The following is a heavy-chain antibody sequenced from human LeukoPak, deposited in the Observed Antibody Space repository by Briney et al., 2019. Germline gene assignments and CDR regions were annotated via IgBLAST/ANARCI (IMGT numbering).Heavy chain of an antibody. J-gene: IGHJ4*02. Sequence: GGSLRLSCAASGFTFSSYAMHRVRQAPGKGLEWVAVISYDGSNKYYADSVKGRFTISRDNSKNTLYLQMNSLRAEDTAVYYCAKALDGRGHWYERGADYWGQGTLVAVSS. CDR3: AKALDGRGHWYERGADY. V-gene: IGHV3-30*04. CDR2: ISYDGSNK. CDR1: GFTFSSYA. D-gene: IGHD2-21*02.